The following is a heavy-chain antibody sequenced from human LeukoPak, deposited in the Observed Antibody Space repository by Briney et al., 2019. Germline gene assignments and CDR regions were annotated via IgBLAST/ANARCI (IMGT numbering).Heavy chain of an antibody. Sequence: SETLSLTCTVSGGSISSSSYYWGWIREPPGKGLEWIGSIYYSGSTYYNPSLKSRVTISVDTSKNQFSLKLSSVTAADTAVYYCAREKRGYYDSSGFLGYWGQGTPVTVSS. J-gene: IGHJ4*02. CDR1: GGSISSSSYY. D-gene: IGHD3-22*01. V-gene: IGHV4-39*07. CDR3: AREKRGYYDSSGFLGY. CDR2: IYYSGST.